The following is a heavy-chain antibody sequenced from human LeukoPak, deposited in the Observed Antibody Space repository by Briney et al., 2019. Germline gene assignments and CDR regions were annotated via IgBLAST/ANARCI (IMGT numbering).Heavy chain of an antibody. J-gene: IGHJ6*02. V-gene: IGHV3-23*01. D-gene: IGHD2-15*01. CDR2: ISGSGGST. CDR1: GFTFSSYA. Sequence: GGSLRLSCAASGFTFSSYAMSWVRQAPGKGLEWVSTISGSGGSTYYADSVKGRFTISRDNSKNTLYLQMNSLRAEDTAVYYCAKDLCSSGGSCYLPYYGMDVWGQGTTVTVSS. CDR3: AKDLCSSGGSCYLPYYGMDV.